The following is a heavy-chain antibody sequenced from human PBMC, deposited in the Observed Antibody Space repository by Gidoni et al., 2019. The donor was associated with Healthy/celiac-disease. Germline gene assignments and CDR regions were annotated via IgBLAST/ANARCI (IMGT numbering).Heavy chain of an antibody. CDR1: GFTFSIYW. CDR2: IKQDGSEK. CDR3: ARDEGSGSSDY. D-gene: IGHD3-10*01. Sequence: EVQLVESGGGLVQPGGSLRLSCAASGFTFSIYWMSWGRQAPGKGLEGVANIKQDGSEKYYVDSVKGRFTISRDNAKNSLYLQMNSLRAEDTAVYYCARDEGSGSSDYWGQGTLVTVSS. V-gene: IGHV3-7*03. J-gene: IGHJ4*02.